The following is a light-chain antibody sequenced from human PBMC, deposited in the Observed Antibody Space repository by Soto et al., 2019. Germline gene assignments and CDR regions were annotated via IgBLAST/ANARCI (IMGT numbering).Light chain of an antibody. CDR3: QQRNNWPPIT. CDR1: QSVSSY. CDR2: GAS. J-gene: IGKJ5*01. Sequence: EIVLTQSPATLSLSPGEKAALSCRASQSVSSYLAWYQQKPGQAPRLLIYGASSRATGIPDRFSGSGSGTDFTLTISSLEPEDFALYYCQQRNNWPPITFGQGTRLEIK. V-gene: IGKV3-11*01.